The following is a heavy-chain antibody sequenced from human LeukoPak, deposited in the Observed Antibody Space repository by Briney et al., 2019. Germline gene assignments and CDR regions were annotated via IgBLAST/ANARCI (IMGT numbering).Heavy chain of an antibody. Sequence: ASMKVSCKASGFTFTGYYIHWVRQAPGQGLEWMGYINPHSGGTNSPQKFQGRVTMTTDTSISAAYMELSSLISDDTAMYYCVREGNELLSKNFDYWGQGTLVTVSS. J-gene: IGHJ4*02. CDR2: INPHSGGT. V-gene: IGHV1-2*02. CDR1: GFTFTGYY. CDR3: VREGNELLSKNFDY. D-gene: IGHD2-21*02.